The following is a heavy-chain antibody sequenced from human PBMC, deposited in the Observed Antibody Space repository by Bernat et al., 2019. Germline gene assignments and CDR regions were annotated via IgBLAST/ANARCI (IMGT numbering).Heavy chain of an antibody. Sequence: EVQLVESGGGLVQPGWSLRLSCAASGFTVSSNYMSWVRQAPGKGLEWVSVIYSGGSTYYADSVKGRFTISRDNSKNTLYLQMNSLRAEDTAVYYCAREQWSSSFRGVLDYWGQGTLVTVSS. CDR3: AREQWSSSFRGVLDY. V-gene: IGHV3-66*01. J-gene: IGHJ4*02. CDR2: IYSGGST. D-gene: IGHD6-13*01. CDR1: GFTVSSNY.